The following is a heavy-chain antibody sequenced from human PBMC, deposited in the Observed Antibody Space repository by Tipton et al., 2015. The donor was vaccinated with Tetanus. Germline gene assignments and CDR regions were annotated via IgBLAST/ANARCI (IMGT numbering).Heavy chain of an antibody. Sequence: TLSLTCTVSSASISSSDFSWGWIRQPPGGGLEWIGTVYYSGSTYYNPSLKSRVAISGDTSKNPLSLRLSSVTAADTAVYYCARLSIASTGTYGLTFYYGMDVWGPGTTVTVSS. V-gene: IGHV4-39*02. D-gene: IGHD6-13*01. CDR2: VYYSGST. J-gene: IGHJ6*02. CDR3: ARLSIASTGTYGLTFYYGMDV. CDR1: SASISSSDFS.